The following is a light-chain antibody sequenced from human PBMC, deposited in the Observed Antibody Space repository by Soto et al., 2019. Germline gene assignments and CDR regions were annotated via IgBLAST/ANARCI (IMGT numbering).Light chain of an antibody. CDR3: LQHQSYPWT. Sequence: IRLTQSPSSLSASAGDRVTLSCRASQGISSYLAWYQQKPGKAPKLLSYNASSLESGVPSRFRGSGSGTEFTLTISSLQPDDFATYYCLQHQSYPWTFGQGTNVYIK. CDR2: NAS. V-gene: IGKV1-8*01. CDR1: QGISSY. J-gene: IGKJ1*01.